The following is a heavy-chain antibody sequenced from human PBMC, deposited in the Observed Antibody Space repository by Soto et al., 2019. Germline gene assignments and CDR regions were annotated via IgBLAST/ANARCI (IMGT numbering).Heavy chain of an antibody. Sequence: SETLSLTCTVSGGSISIYYWSWIRQPPGKGLEWIGYIYYSGSTNYNPSLKSRVTISVDTSKNQFSLKLSSVTAAETAVYYCEREGTIYCTNGGGRAFDIWDQGTMVTVSS. CDR2: IYYSGST. V-gene: IGHV4-59*01. CDR1: GGSISIYY. D-gene: IGHD2-8*01. CDR3: EREGTIYCTNGGGRAFDI. J-gene: IGHJ3*02.